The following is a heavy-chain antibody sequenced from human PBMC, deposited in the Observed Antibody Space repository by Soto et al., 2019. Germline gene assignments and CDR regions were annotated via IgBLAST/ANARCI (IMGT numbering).Heavy chain of an antibody. J-gene: IGHJ4*02. D-gene: IGHD3-16*02. CDR2: IDHTGRT. V-gene: IGHV4-34*01. CDR1: GGSFSSYH. Sequence: KTSETLSLTCAVYGGSFSSYHWSWIRQSPGKGLEWIGEIDHTGRTNYNPTLKSRVSMSVDTSKNQFSLKLTSITAADTALYYCARSMNDYRDHHWGFDFWGQGTQVTVSS. CDR3: ARSMNDYRDHHWGFDF.